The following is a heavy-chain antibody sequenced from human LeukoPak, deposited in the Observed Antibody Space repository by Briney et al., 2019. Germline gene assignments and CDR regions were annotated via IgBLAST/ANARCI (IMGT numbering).Heavy chain of an antibody. CDR2: IYYSGST. D-gene: IGHD2-2*02. CDR1: GGSISSSSYY. Sequence: SETLSLTCTVSGGSISSSSYYWGWIRQPPGKGLEWIVSIYYSGSTYYNPSLKSRVTISVDTSKNQFSLKLSSVTAADTAVYYCAREGYCSSTSCYTDVFDPWGQGTLVTVSS. CDR3: AREGYCSSTSCYTDVFDP. V-gene: IGHV4-39*07. J-gene: IGHJ5*02.